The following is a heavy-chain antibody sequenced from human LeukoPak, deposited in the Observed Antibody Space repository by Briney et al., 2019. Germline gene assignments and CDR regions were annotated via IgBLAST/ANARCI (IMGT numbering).Heavy chain of an antibody. J-gene: IGHJ3*02. V-gene: IGHV4-59*08. CDR1: GGSISSSY. CDR2: IYYSGST. CDR3: ARLAIAARLAPFDI. Sequence: SETLSLTCSVSGGSISSSYWSWIRQPPGKGLEWIGYIYYSGSTNYNPSLKSRVTMSVDTSKNQFSLKLTSVTAADTAVYYCARLAIAARLAPFDIWGQGTMVTVSS. D-gene: IGHD6-6*01.